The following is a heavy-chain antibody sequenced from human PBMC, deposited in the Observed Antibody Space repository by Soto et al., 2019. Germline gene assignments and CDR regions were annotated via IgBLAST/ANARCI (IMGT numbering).Heavy chain of an antibody. Sequence: SETLSLTCTVSGASISGYYWSWIRKSAGKGLEWIGRIYATGTTDYNPSLKSRVMMSVDTSKKQFSLRLRSVTAADTAVYYCVRDGTKTLRDWFDPWGQGMSVTVSS. D-gene: IGHD1-1*01. CDR1: GASISGYY. J-gene: IGHJ5*02. V-gene: IGHV4-4*07. CDR3: VRDGTKTLRDWFDP. CDR2: IYATGTT.